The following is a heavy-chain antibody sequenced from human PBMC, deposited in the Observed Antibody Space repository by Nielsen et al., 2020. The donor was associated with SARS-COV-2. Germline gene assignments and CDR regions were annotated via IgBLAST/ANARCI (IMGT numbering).Heavy chain of an antibody. Sequence: GESLKISCAASGFSFSTYAMHWVRQAPGKGLEWVAVMSYDGNIQYYADSVKGRFTISRDNSKNTLYLQMNSLRAEDTAVYYCARSLTLIGGYYGMDVWGQGTTVTVSS. J-gene: IGHJ6*02. V-gene: IGHV3-30-3*01. D-gene: IGHD7-27*01. CDR3: ARSLTLIGGYYGMDV. CDR2: MSYDGNIQ. CDR1: GFSFSTYA.